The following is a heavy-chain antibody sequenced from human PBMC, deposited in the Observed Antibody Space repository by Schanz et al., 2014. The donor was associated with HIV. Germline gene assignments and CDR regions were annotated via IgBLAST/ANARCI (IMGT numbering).Heavy chain of an antibody. CDR3: ARDTVRFFEWFGANWFDS. D-gene: IGHD3-3*01. V-gene: IGHV4-34*01. Sequence: QVQLQQWGAGQLKISETLSLTCAVYGGSFTAYQWSWIRQIPGKGLEWIGDINYSGNTNYNPSLKKRITMSADTAMNHFPRRWTPVTAADPAVYYCARDTVRFFEWFGANWFDSWGQGTLVTVSS. CDR1: GGSFTAYQ. J-gene: IGHJ5*01. CDR2: INYSGNT.